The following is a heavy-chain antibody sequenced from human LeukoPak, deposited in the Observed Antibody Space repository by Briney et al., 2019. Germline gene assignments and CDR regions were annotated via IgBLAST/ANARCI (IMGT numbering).Heavy chain of an antibody. J-gene: IGHJ4*02. Sequence: KPSETLSLTCTVSGGSISSSSYYWGWIRQPPGKGLEWIGSIYYSGSTYYNPSLKSRVTISVDTSKNQFSLKLSSVTAADTAVYYCARSHYLNWNYGYWGQGTLVTVSS. D-gene: IGHD1-7*01. CDR2: IYYSGST. CDR3: ARSHYLNWNYGY. CDR1: GGSISSSSYY. V-gene: IGHV4-39*01.